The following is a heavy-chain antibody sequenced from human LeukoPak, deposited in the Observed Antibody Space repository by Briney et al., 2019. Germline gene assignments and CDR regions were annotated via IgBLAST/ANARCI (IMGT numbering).Heavy chain of an antibody. CDR1: GFTFSSYG. CDR2: ISDDGSNK. Sequence: GGSLRLSCAAAGFTFSSYGMHWVRQAPGKGLEWVAVISDDGSNKYYADSVKGRFTISRDNSKGTLYLQMNSLRAEDTAVYYCARDSGWALDYWGQGTLVTVSS. J-gene: IGHJ4*02. CDR3: ARDSGWALDY. V-gene: IGHV3-30*03. D-gene: IGHD6-19*01.